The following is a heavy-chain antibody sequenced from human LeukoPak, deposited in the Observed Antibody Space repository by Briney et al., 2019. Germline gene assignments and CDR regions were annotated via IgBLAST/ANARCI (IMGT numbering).Heavy chain of an antibody. CDR1: GFTFSSYA. D-gene: IGHD2-15*01. J-gene: IGHJ1*01. CDR2: ISGSGGST. CDR3: ALGYCSGGSCSPFQH. Sequence: PGGSLRLSCVASGFTFSSYAMSWVRQAPGKGLEWVSVISGSGGSTYYTDSVKGRFTISRDNSKNTLYLQMNSLRAEDTAVYYCALGYCSGGSCSPFQHWGQGTLVTVSS. V-gene: IGHV3-23*01.